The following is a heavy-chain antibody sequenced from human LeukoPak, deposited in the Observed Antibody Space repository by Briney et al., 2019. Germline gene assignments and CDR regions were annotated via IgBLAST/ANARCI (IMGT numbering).Heavy chain of an antibody. CDR3: ARPLMYYYGSETYFWFDP. Sequence: GGSLRLSCAASGFTFSSYSMIWVRQAPGKGLEWVSSISSSSSYIYYADSVKGRFTISRDNAKNSLSLQMNSLRAEDTAVYYCARPLMYYYGSETYFWFDPWGQGTLVTVSS. CDR1: GFTFSSYS. CDR2: ISSSSSYI. V-gene: IGHV3-21*01. J-gene: IGHJ5*02. D-gene: IGHD3-10*01.